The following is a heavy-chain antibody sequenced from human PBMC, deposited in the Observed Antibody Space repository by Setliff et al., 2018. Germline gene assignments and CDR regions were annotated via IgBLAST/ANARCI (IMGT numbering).Heavy chain of an antibody. V-gene: IGHV3-48*01. CDR3: ARSLGIRDYSYFDL. Sequence: GGSLRLSCAASGFTFSDYNMHWVRQSPGKGLEWVSSISDSPTLYYADSVQGRFTISRDNARNSLFLQMSSLRAEDTAVYYCARSLGIRDYSYFDLWGRGTLVTVSS. CDR1: GFTFSDYN. D-gene: IGHD5-12*01. CDR2: ISDSPTL. J-gene: IGHJ2*01.